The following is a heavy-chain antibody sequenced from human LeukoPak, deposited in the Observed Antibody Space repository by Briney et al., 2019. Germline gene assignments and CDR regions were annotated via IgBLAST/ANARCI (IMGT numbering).Heavy chain of an antibody. J-gene: IGHJ5*02. V-gene: IGHV1-46*01. D-gene: IGHD3-10*01. CDR2: INPSGGST. Sequence: ASVKVSCKASGYTFTSYYMHWVRQAPGQGLEWMGIINPSGGSTSYAQKFQGRVTMTRDTSTSTVYMELSSLRSEDTAVYYCARDQGLTMVRGVTTSWGQGTLVTVSS. CDR1: GYTFTSYY. CDR3: ARDQGLTMVRGVTTS.